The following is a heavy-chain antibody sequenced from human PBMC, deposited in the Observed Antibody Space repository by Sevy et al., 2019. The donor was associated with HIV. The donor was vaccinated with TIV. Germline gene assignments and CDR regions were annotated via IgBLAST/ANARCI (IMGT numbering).Heavy chain of an antibody. Sequence: SETLSLTCTVSDGSISSYYWSWIRQPPGKGLEGIGFIYYTGSTNYNPSLTSRVTISLDTSKNQFSLILNSVTAADTAVDYCAGGGGGGIVAGFDYWGQGRMVTVSS. CDR2: IYYTGST. D-gene: IGHD6-13*01. CDR3: AGGGGGGIVAGFDY. CDR1: DGSISSYY. J-gene: IGHJ4*02. V-gene: IGHV4-59*01.